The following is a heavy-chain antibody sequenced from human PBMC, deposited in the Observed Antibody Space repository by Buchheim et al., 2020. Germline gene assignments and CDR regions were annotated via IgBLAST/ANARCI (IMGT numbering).Heavy chain of an antibody. D-gene: IGHD3-22*01. J-gene: IGHJ4*02. CDR1: GGSISSGDDY. V-gene: IGHV4-30-4*01. CDR3: AREYDSSGYYDY. CDR2: IYYSGST. Sequence: QVQLQESGPGLVKPSQTLSLTCTVSGGSISSGDDYWSWIRQPPGKGLEWIGYIYYSGSTYFNPSLKRRVTISVDTSKNQFPLKLSYVTAADTAVYYCAREYDSSGYYDYWGQGTL.